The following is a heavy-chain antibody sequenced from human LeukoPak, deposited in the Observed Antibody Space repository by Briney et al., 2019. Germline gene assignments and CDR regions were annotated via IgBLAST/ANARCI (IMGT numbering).Heavy chain of an antibody. CDR2: ISWNSGSI. CDR1: GFTFDDYA. CDR3: SGGSRFVDY. Sequence: GGSLRLSCAASGFTFDDYAMHWVRQAPGKGLEWVSGISWNSGSIGYADSVKGRFTISRDNAKNSLFLQMIGLRVEDTAVYYCSGGSRFVDYWGQGTLVTVSS. D-gene: IGHD3-16*01. V-gene: IGHV3-9*01. J-gene: IGHJ4*02.